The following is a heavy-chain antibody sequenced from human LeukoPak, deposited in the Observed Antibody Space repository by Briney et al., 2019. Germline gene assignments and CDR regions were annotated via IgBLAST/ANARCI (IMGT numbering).Heavy chain of an antibody. J-gene: IGHJ4*02. CDR3: AKARYYYDSSGYYILGGLSSTEYYFDY. CDR2: ISGSGGST. Sequence: GGSLRLSCAASGFTVNNNYISWVRQAPGKGLEWVSAISGSGGSTYYADSVKGRFTISRDNSKNTLYLQMNSLRAEDTAVYYCAKARYYYDSSGYYILGGLSSTEYYFDYWGQGTLVTVSS. CDR1: GFTVNNNY. V-gene: IGHV3-23*01. D-gene: IGHD3-22*01.